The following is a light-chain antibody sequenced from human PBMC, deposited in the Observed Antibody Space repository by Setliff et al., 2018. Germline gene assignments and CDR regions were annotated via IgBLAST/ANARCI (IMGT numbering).Light chain of an antibody. CDR1: SSDVGGYNY. J-gene: IGLJ1*01. Sequence: QSALTQPASVSGSPGQSITISCTGTSSDVGGYNYVSWYQQHPGKAPKLMIYEVSNRPSGVSNRFSGSKPGNTASLTISGLQAEDEADYYCSSYTSSSTLEVFGTGTKV. CDR2: EVS. CDR3: SSYTSSSTLEV. V-gene: IGLV2-14*01.